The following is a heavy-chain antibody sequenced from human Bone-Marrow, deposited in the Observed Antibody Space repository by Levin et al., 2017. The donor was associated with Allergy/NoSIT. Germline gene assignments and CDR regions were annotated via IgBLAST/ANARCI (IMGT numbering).Heavy chain of an antibody. Sequence: PGGSLRLSCKASGYTFTSYDINWVRQATGQGLEWMGWMNPNSGNTGYAQKFQGRVTMTRNTSISTAYMELSSLRSEDTAVYYCARGQGYCSSTSCQITATRTKTPEERKYYYYYYGMDVWGQGTTVTVSS. J-gene: IGHJ6*02. CDR1: GYTFTSYD. D-gene: IGHD2-2*01. CDR2: MNPNSGNT. CDR3: ARGQGYCSSTSCQITATRTKTPEERKYYYYYYGMDV. V-gene: IGHV1-8*01.